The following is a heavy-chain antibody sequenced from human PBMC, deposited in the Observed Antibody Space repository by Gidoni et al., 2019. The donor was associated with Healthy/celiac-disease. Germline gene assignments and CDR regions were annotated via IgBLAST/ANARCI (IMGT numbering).Heavy chain of an antibody. Sequence: QVQLVESGRGVVQPGRYLRLSCAAAGFTFSSYGMHWVRQAPGKGMEWVEVISYDGSNKYYADSVKGRFTISRDNSKNTLYLQMNSLRAEDTAVYYCAKDLITGTIYWGQGTLVTVSS. CDR3: AKDLITGTIY. J-gene: IGHJ4*02. CDR1: GFTFSSYG. V-gene: IGHV3-30*18. CDR2: ISYDGSNK. D-gene: IGHD1-7*01.